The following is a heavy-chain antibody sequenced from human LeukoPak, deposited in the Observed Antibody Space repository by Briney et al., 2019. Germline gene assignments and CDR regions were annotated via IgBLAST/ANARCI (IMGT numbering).Heavy chain of an antibody. J-gene: IGHJ6*03. CDR2: INPNSGGT. CDR1: GYTFTGYY. V-gene: IGHV1-2*02. CDR3: ARVMATDYYYYYMDV. D-gene: IGHD5-24*01. Sequence: ASVKVSCKASGYTFTGYYMHWVRQAPGQGLEWMGWINPNSGGTNYAQKFQGRVTMTRDTSISTAYMELSRLRSDDTAVYYCARVMATDYYYYYMDVWGKGTTVTVSS.